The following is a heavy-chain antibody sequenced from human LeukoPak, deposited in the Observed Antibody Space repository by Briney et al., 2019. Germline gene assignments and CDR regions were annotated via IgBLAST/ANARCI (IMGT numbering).Heavy chain of an antibody. CDR2: VYYDGTT. V-gene: IGHV4-59*01. CDR1: TGSSDRYY. Sequence: SETLSLTCTVSTGSSDRYYWTWIRQPPGKGLEWMGYVYYDGTTYYSPSLKSRVSISLDTSKSQFSLRLRSVTAADTALYYCTRASWGYAFDIWGQGTTVTVSS. CDR3: TRASWGYAFDI. J-gene: IGHJ3*02. D-gene: IGHD7-27*01.